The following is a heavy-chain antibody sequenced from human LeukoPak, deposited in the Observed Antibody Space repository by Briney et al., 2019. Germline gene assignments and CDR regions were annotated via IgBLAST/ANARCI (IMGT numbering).Heavy chain of an antibody. J-gene: IGHJ6*02. CDR1: GYTFTSYY. V-gene: IGHV1-46*03. CDR2: INPSGGST. CDR3: ARGAATMVRGVPPRGGMDV. Sequence: ASVKVSCKASGYTFTSYYMHWVRQAPGQALEWMGIINPSGGSTSYAQKFQGRVTMTRDTSTSTVYMELSSLRSEDTAVYYCARGAATMVRGVPPRGGMDVWGQGTTVTVSS. D-gene: IGHD3-10*01.